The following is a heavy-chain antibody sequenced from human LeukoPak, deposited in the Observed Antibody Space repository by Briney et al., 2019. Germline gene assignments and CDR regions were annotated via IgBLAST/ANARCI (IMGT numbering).Heavy chain of an antibody. J-gene: IGHJ6*02. V-gene: IGHV3-30*19. Sequence: GGSLRLSCTASGFTFSTFGVHWVRQAPGKGLEWVAVISYDGSNKYYADSVKGRFTISRDNSKNTLYLQMNSLRAEDTAVYYCARVTTIFGFYYYGMDVWGQGTTVTVSS. D-gene: IGHD3-3*01. CDR3: ARVTTIFGFYYYGMDV. CDR1: GFTFSTFG. CDR2: ISYDGSNK.